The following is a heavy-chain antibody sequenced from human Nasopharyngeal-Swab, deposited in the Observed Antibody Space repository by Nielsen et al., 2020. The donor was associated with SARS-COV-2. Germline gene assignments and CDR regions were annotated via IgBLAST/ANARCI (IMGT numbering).Heavy chain of an antibody. CDR1: GGTFSSYA. J-gene: IGHJ6*02. D-gene: IGHD5-18*01. CDR2: IIPIFGTA. Sequence: SVKVSCKAYGGTFSSYAISWGRQAPGQGLEWMGGIIPIFGTANYAQKFQGRVTITADESTSTAYMELSSLRSEDTAVYYLARVTPMAEGYYYGMDVWGQGTTVTVSS. CDR3: ARVTPMAEGYYYGMDV. V-gene: IGHV1-69*13.